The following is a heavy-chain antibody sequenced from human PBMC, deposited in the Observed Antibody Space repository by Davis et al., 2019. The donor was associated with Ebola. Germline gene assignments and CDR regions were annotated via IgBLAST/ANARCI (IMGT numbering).Heavy chain of an antibody. CDR3: AKEDCSGGSCYSDWKGDAFDI. CDR1: GFTFSSYG. J-gene: IGHJ3*02. CDR2: ISYDGSNK. D-gene: IGHD2-15*01. V-gene: IGHV3-30*18. Sequence: PGGSLRLSCAASGFTFSSYGMHWVRQAPGKGLEWVAVISYDGSNKYYADSVKGRFTISRDNSKNTLYLQMNSLRAEDTAVYYCAKEDCSGGSCYSDWKGDAFDIWGQGTMVTVSS.